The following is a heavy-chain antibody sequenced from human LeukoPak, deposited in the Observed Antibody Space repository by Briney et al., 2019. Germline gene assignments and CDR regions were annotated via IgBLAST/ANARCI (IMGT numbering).Heavy chain of an antibody. D-gene: IGHD6-13*01. CDR3: ARAGYSSSRDYYYYMDV. CDR2: INYSGST. V-gene: IGHV4-39*07. CDR1: GGSISSSSYY. J-gene: IGHJ6*03. Sequence: KSSETLSLTCTVSGGSISSSSYYWGWIRQPPGKGLEWIGSINYSGSTYYNPSLKSRVTISVDKSKNHFSLKLSSVTAADTAVYYCARAGYSSSRDYYYYMDVWGKGTTVTVSS.